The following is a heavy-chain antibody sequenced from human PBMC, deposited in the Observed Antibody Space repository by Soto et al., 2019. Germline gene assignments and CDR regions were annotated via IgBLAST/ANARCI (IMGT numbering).Heavy chain of an antibody. CDR2: LTNNGGTT. Sequence: PGGSLRLSCAASGFTFSTYAMHWVRQAPGKGLEYVSALTNNGGTTYYAGSVKGRFTISRDNSKNTLYLQMGSLRAEDMAVYYCARAASSTWYLAYWGQGTLVTVSS. V-gene: IGHV3-64*02. CDR1: GFTFSTYA. CDR3: ARAASSTWYLAY. J-gene: IGHJ4*02. D-gene: IGHD6-13*01.